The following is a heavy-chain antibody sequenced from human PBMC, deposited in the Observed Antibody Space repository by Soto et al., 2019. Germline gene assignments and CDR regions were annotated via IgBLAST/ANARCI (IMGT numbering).Heavy chain of an antibody. CDR1: GFTFSRYW. J-gene: IGHJ6*02. Sequence: GGSLRLSCAASGFTFSRYWMSWVRQAPGKGLEWVANIKQDGSEKYYVDSVKGRFTISRDNAKNSLYLQMNSLRAEDTAVYYCARVGCSSTSCFLGYYYYYGMDVWGQGTTVTVSS. CDR3: ARVGCSSTSCFLGYYYYYGMDV. V-gene: IGHV3-7*03. CDR2: IKQDGSEK. D-gene: IGHD2-2*01.